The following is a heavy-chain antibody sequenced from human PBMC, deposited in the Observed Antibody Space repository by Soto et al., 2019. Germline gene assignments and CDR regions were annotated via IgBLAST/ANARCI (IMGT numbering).Heavy chain of an antibody. J-gene: IGHJ6*02. V-gene: IGHV3-21*01. CDR3: ARHAVLGGRDYYYGMDV. Sequence: KPGGSLRLSCAASGFTFRSYSMNWVRQAPGKGLEWVSSISTTGNYIYYPDSVKGRFTISRDNAKNSLYLEMNSLRADDTAVYYCARHAVLGGRDYYYGMDVWGQGTTVTVSS. CDR1: GFTFRSYS. CDR2: ISTTGNYI. D-gene: IGHD2-8*02.